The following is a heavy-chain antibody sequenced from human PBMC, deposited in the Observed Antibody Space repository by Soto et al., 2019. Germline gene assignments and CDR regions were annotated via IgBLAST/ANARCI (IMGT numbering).Heavy chain of an antibody. CDR3: ARAGVVAATNFDY. Sequence: GGSLRLSCAASGFTFSSYWMSWVRQAPGKGLEWVANIKQDGSEKYYVDSVKGRFTISRDNAKNSLYLQMNSLRAEDTAVYYCARAGVVAATNFDYWGQGTLVTVSS. D-gene: IGHD2-15*01. CDR1: GFTFSSYW. CDR2: IKQDGSEK. V-gene: IGHV3-7*01. J-gene: IGHJ4*02.